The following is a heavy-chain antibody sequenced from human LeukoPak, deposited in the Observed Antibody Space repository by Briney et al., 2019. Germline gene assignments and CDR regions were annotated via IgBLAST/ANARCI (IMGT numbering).Heavy chain of an antibody. CDR1: GFAFNFYA. V-gene: IGHV3-23*01. D-gene: IGHD5-24*01. Sequence: GGSLRLSCAASGFAFNFYAMSWVRQAPGKGLQWVSTINANGINTYYADSVRGRFTISRDNSKDTLYLQMNSLRAEDTALYYCARGYNYANDFDSWGQGTLVSVSS. CDR3: ARGYNYANDFDS. J-gene: IGHJ5*01. CDR2: INANGINT.